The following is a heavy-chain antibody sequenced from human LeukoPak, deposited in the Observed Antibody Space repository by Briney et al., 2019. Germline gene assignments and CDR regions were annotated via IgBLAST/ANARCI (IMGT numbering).Heavy chain of an antibody. D-gene: IGHD4-23*01. CDR2: IYYSGST. CDR3: VRHSHHGGNFPDGFDI. J-gene: IGHJ3*02. CDR1: GGSISSYY. Sequence: PSETLSLTCTVSGGSISSYYWSWIRQPPGKGLEWIGYIYYSGSTNYSPSLKSRVTISVDTSKNQFSLKLSSVTAADTAVYYCVRHSHHGGNFPDGFDIWGQGTMVTVSS. V-gene: IGHV4-59*08.